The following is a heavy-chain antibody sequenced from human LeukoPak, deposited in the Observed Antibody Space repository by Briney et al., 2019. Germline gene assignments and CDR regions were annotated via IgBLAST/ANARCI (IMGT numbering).Heavy chain of an antibody. CDR3: ARDLPSYYFDSGNMFDP. D-gene: IGHD3-10*01. CDR1: GGSISNFY. Sequence: SETLSLNCTVSGGSISNFYWSWIRQPAGKGLEWIGRIYSSGRTNYNSSLKSRVAMSIDTSNNQFSLKLSSVTAADMAVYYCARDLPSYYFDSGNMFDPWGQGTLVTVSS. V-gene: IGHV4-4*07. J-gene: IGHJ5*02. CDR2: IYSSGRT.